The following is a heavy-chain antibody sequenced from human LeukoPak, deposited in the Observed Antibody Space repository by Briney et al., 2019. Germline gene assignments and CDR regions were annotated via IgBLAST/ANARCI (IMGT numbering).Heavy chain of an antibody. V-gene: IGHV1-2*06. CDR1: GYTFTGYD. J-gene: IGHJ4*02. CDR3: ARDRGYGSGDY. Sequence: ASVKVSCKASGYTFTGYDMHWVRQAPGQGLEWMGRIIPNSGGTNYAQKFQGRVTMTRDTSMSTAYMELSRLRSDDTAVYYCARDRGYGSGDYWGQGTLVTVS. D-gene: IGHD3-10*01. CDR2: IIPNSGGT.